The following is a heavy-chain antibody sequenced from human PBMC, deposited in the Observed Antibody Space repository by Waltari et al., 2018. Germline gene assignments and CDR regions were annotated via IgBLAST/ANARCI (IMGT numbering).Heavy chain of an antibody. V-gene: IGHV3-30*02. CDR3: AKDTVDY. CDR1: GFPFSSSG. Sequence: QVQLVASGVGVVSPGGSLTLSCAAAGFPFSSSGMHGVRQAPGKGLEWVAFIRYDGSNKYYADSVKGRFTIARDNSKNTLYLQMNSLRAEDTTVYYCAKDTVDYWGQGTLVTVSS. CDR2: IRYDGSNK. J-gene: IGHJ4*02.